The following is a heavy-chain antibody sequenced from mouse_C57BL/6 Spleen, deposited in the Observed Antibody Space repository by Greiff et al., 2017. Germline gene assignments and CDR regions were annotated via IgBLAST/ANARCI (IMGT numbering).Heavy chain of an antibody. CDR2: INPSTGYT. D-gene: IGHD1-1*01. V-gene: IGHV1-42*01. CDR1: GYSFTGYY. CDR3: ARGLITTDVGFAY. J-gene: IGHJ3*01. Sequence: EVMLVESGPELVKPGASVKISCKASGYSFTGYYMYWVKQSPEKSLEWIGEINPSTGYTSYNQKFKAKATLTVNKSSSTAYMQLKSLTSEDTAVYYCARGLITTDVGFAYWGQGTLVTVSA.